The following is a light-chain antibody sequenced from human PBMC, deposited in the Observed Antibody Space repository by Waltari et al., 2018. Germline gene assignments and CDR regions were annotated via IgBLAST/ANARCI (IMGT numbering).Light chain of an antibody. V-gene: IGKV3-15*01. CDR2: GAS. CDR1: QSVSSK. CDR3: QQYNNWPSWT. Sequence: EIVMTQSPATLSVSPGERATLSCRASQSVSSKLAWYQQKPGQAHRLLIYGASTRATGIPARFSGSGSGTEFTLTISSLQSEDFAVDYCQQYNNWPSWTFGQGTKVEIK. J-gene: IGKJ1*01.